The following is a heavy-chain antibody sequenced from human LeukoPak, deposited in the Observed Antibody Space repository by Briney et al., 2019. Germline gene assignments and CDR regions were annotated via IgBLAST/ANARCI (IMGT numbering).Heavy chain of an antibody. CDR1: GFTFSNYA. CDR3: VKGTENDLYYYGSGLYYDW. CDR2: LSGGGGNT. V-gene: IGHV3-23*01. J-gene: IGHJ4*02. D-gene: IGHD3-10*01. Sequence: GGSLRLSCAASGFTFSNYAMSWVRQAPGKGLEWVSGLSGGGGNTYYADSVKGRFSISRDNTLCLQMNSLRAEDTAVYYCVKGTENDLYYYGSGLYYDWWGQGTLVTVSS.